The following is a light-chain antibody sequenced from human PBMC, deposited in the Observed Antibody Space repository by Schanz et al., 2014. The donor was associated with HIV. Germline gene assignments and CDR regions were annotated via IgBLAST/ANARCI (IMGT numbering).Light chain of an antibody. CDR2: GDN. V-gene: IGLV1-40*01. CDR3: QSYDNNLSGWV. Sequence: QSVLTQPPSVSGAPGQRVTISCTGSSSNIGAGYEVHWYKQLPETAPKLLIFGDNNRPSGVPDRYSGSKSDTSASLAITGLQDEDEADYYCQSYDNNLSGWVFGGGTKLTVL. J-gene: IGLJ3*02. CDR1: SSNIGAGYE.